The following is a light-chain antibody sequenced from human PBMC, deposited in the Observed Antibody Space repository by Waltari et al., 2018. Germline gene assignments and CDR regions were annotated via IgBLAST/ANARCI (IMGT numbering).Light chain of an antibody. CDR2: AAS. CDR3: QQSYAALWT. J-gene: IGKJ1*01. CDR1: QSISSY. V-gene: IGKV1-39*01. Sequence: DIQMTQSPSSLSASVGDRVTITCRASQSISSYLNWYQKKAGTAPKLLIYAASSLQSGVPSRFSGSGSGTDFTLTISSLQPGDFATYYCQQSYAALWTFGHGTKVEI.